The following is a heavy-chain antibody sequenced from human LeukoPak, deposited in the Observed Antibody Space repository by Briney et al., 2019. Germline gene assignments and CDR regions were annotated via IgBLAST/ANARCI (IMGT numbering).Heavy chain of an antibody. Sequence: PSQTLSLTCTVSGGSLSSGDYYWSWIRHPPGKGLEWFGYIYYSGNTYYNPSLKSRVTMSVDTSKNQFSLKLNSVTAADTAVYYCARDVSSTLILDYWGQGTLVTVSS. D-gene: IGHD2-21*01. CDR1: GGSLSSGDYY. CDR2: IYYSGNT. CDR3: ARDVSSTLILDY. V-gene: IGHV4-30-4*08. J-gene: IGHJ4*02.